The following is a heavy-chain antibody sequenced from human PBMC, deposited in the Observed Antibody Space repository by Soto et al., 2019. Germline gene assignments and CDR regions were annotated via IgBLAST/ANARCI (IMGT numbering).Heavy chain of an antibody. CDR2: ISSSSSYI. CDR1: GFTFSSYI. V-gene: IGHV3-21*01. D-gene: IGHD2-15*01. Sequence: PGGSLSLSCAASGFTFSSYIMNWVRQAPGKGLEWVSSISSSSSYIYYADSVKGRFTISRDNAKNSLYLQMNSLRAEDTAVYYCARRVYCSGRSSYSKHNWFDPWGQGTLVTVYS. J-gene: IGHJ5*02. CDR3: ARRVYCSGRSSYSKHNWFDP.